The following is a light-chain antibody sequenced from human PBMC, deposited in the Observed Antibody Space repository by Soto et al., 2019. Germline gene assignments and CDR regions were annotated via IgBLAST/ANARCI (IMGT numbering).Light chain of an antibody. J-gene: IGLJ3*02. Sequence: QSALTQPASVSGSPGQSITISCTATSSDIGAYNYVSWYQQHPGKAPKLMIYEVSNRPSGVSDRFSGSKSGNTASLTISWLQAEDEADYYCCSYAHTSRVFGGGTKLTVL. CDR3: CSYAHTSRV. CDR2: EVS. V-gene: IGLV2-14*01. CDR1: SSDIGAYNY.